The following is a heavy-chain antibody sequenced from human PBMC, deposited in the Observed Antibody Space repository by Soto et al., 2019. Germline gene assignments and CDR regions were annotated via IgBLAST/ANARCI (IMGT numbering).Heavy chain of an antibody. CDR1: GFTFSDYY. CDR2: IGGSGSHI. J-gene: IGHJ4*02. V-gene: IGHV3-11*01. D-gene: IGHD1-20*01. CDR3: GRGGTNWSSRRDDY. Sequence: QVKLEESGGGLVKPGGSLRLSCAASGFTFSDYYMTWIRQAPGKGLEWVSYIGGSGSHIYYADSMKGRFTISRDNAKNTLYRQMDGLRADDTAVYYCGRGGTNWSSRRDDYWGQGTLVSVSS.